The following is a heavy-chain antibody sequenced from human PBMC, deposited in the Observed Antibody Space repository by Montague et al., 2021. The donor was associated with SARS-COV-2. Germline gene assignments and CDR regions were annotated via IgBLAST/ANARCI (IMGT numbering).Heavy chain of an antibody. V-gene: IGHV4-59*01. D-gene: IGHD3-22*01. CDR1: GGSISSYY. CDR3: ARGRDGYYHRSALFDY. CDR2: IYYSGST. J-gene: IGHJ4*02. Sequence: SETLSLICTVSGGSISSYYWSWIRRPPGKGLEWIGYIYYSGSTNYNPSLKSRVTISVDTSKNQFSLKLTSVTAADTAVYYCARGRDGYYHRSALFDYWGQGTLVTVSS.